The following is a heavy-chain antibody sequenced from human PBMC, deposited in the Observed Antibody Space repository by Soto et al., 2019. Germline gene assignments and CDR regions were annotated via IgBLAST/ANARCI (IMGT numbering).Heavy chain of an antibody. CDR2: IIPIFGTA. V-gene: IGHV1-69*12. J-gene: IGHJ4*02. CDR3: ARAPPSPLLAGKALVAFDY. D-gene: IGHD2-15*01. CDR1: GGTFSSYA. Sequence: QVQLVQSGAEVKKPGSSVKVSCKASGGTFSSYAISWVRQAPGQGLEWMGGIIPIFGTANYAQKFQGRVTITADESTSTAYMELSSLRSEDTAVYYCARAPPSPLLAGKALVAFDYWGQGTLVTVSS.